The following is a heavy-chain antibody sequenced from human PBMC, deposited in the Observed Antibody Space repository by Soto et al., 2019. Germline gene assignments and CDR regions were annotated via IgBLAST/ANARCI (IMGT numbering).Heavy chain of an antibody. CDR2: MNPNSGDT. CDR3: ARGVKYGAYSRWFDP. D-gene: IGHD4-17*01. Sequence: QVQLVQSGAEVKKPGASVKVSCKASGTTFTNYDINWVRQATGQGLEYLGWMNPNSGDTAYVQKFQGRVTMTWDTSITTAYMELRSLRSEDTAVYFCARGVKYGAYSRWFDPWGQGTLVTVSS. V-gene: IGHV1-8*01. J-gene: IGHJ5*02. CDR1: GTTFTNYD.